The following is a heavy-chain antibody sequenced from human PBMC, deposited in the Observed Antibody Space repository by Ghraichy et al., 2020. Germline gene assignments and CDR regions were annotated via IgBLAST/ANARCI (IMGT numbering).Heavy chain of an antibody. V-gene: IGHV3-30-3*01. CDR2: ISYDGSNK. J-gene: IGHJ5*02. CDR3: ARDRERGVGAPAA. Sequence: GGSLRLSCAASGFTFSSYAMHWVRQAPGKGLEWVAVISYDGSNKYYADSVKGRFTISRDNSKNTLYLQMNSLRAEDTAVYYCARDRERGVGAPAAWGQGTLVTVSS. D-gene: IGHD1-26*01. CDR1: GFTFSSYA.